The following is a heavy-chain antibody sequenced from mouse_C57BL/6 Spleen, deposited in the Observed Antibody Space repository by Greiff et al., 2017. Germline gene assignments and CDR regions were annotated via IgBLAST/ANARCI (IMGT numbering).Heavy chain of an antibody. D-gene: IGHD1-2*01. J-gene: IGHJ4*01. V-gene: IGHV5-4*01. Sequence: EVKVEESGGGLVKPGGSLKLSCAASGFTFSSYAMSWVRQTPEKRLEWVATISDGGSYTYYPDNVKGRFTISRDNAKNNLYLQMSHLKSEDTAMYYCARDGGYHFPYYYAMDYWGQGTSVTVSS. CDR2: ISDGGSYT. CDR3: ARDGGYHFPYYYAMDY. CDR1: GFTFSSYA.